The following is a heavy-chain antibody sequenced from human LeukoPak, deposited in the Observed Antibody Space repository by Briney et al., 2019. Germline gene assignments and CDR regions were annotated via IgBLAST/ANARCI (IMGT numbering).Heavy chain of an antibody. Sequence: ASVKVSCKASGGTFSSYAISWVRQAPGQGLEWMGGIIPIFGTANCAQKFQGRVTITADESTSTAYMELSSLRSEGTAVYYCARGPIVVVVAATRYYYMDVWGKGTTVTVSS. J-gene: IGHJ6*03. D-gene: IGHD2-15*01. CDR1: GGTFSSYA. V-gene: IGHV1-69*13. CDR3: ARGPIVVVVAATRYYYMDV. CDR2: IIPIFGTA.